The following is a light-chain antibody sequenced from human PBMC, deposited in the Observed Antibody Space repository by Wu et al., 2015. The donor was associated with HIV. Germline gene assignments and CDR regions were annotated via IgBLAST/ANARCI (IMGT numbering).Light chain of an antibody. Sequence: EIVLTQSPGPLSLSPGEGVTLSCRASQSVSATYLAWYQHKPGQAPRLLIYGASNRATGIPDRFSGSGSGTEFTLTINRLEPEDFAVYYCHQYGISPKSFGQGTKLEIK. J-gene: IGKJ2*03. V-gene: IGKV3-20*01. CDR1: QSVSATY. CDR3: HQYGISPKS. CDR2: GAS.